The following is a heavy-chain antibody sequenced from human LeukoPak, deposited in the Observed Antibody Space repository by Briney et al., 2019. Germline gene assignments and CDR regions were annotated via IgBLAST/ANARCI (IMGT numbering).Heavy chain of an antibody. CDR2: IHYSGST. CDR3: AKFGLYYNMDV. J-gene: IGHJ6*02. Sequence: SETLSLTCAVSGGSISGFYWTWIRQPPGKGLEFIGQIHYSGSTDYNPSLKSRITMSVVTSKNQFFLSLNPVTAADTAVYYCAKFGLYYNMDVWGQGTTVTVSS. V-gene: IGHV4-59*03. D-gene: IGHD3-16*01. CDR1: GGSISGFY.